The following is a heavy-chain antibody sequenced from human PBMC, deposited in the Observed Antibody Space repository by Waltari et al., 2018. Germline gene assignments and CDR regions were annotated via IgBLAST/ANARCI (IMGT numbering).Heavy chain of an antibody. Sequence: QVHLQQSGPGVVWPSATLSLTFSFSGASISGYYCSCIRQSAEKGLEWIGLLYSSVTTTDNPSRKSRVTMSVDTSKNQFSLNVTSVTEADTAVYYCARAGREFSFDHWGQGILVTVSS. J-gene: IGHJ4*02. CDR3: ARAGREFSFDH. CDR1: GASISGYY. V-gene: IGHV4-4*07. CDR2: LYSSVTT.